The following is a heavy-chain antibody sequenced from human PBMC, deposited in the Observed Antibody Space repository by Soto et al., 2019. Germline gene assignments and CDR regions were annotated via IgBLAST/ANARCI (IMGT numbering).Heavy chain of an antibody. CDR1: GYSFTRYG. Sequence: QVQLVQSGAEVKKPGASVKVSCKASGYSFTRYGISWVRQAPGQGLEWMGWISTYKSNTNYAQKLKGRVTLTTGTSTDTAFMELRSLTSDDTAVYYCAREGYCSSGSCALYSHEYFGMDVWGQGTTVTVSS. CDR3: AREGYCSSGSCALYSHEYFGMDV. V-gene: IGHV1-18*01. CDR2: ISTYKSNT. D-gene: IGHD2-15*01. J-gene: IGHJ6*02.